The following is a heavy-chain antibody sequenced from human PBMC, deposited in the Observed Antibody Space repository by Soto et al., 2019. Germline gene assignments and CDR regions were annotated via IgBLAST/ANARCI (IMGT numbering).Heavy chain of an antibody. CDR1: GGSISSGGYS. J-gene: IGHJ4*02. Sequence: QLQLQESGSGLVKPSQTLSLTCAVSGGSISSGGYSWSWIRQPPGKGLEWIGYIYHSGSTYYNPSLKSRVTISVDRSKNQFSLKLSSVTAADTAVYYCARGRLYGGRYGSGFDYWGQGTLVTVSS. CDR2: IYHSGST. V-gene: IGHV4-30-2*01. D-gene: IGHD3-10*01. CDR3: ARGRLYGGRYGSGFDY.